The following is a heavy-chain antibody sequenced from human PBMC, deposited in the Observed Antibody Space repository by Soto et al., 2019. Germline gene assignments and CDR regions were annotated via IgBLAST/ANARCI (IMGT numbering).Heavy chain of an antibody. J-gene: IGHJ4*02. CDR1: GGSIRSPNFS. D-gene: IGHD5-12*01. Sequence: SETLSLTCTVIGGSIRSPNFSWSWIRQPPGKGLEWIGYIYYSGSTYYNPSLKSRVTISVDTSKNQFSLKLSSVTAADTAVYYCARVVSGYSGSGPIDYWGQGTLVTVSS. V-gene: IGHV4-30-4*08. CDR2: IYYSGST. CDR3: ARVVSGYSGSGPIDY.